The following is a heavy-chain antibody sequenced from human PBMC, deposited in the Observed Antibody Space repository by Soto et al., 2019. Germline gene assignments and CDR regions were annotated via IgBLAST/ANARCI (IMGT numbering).Heavy chain of an antibody. CDR3: ARDVPLNYYDGTYSYYAMDV. CDR2: IIPSFKAT. J-gene: IGHJ6*02. CDR1: GGTFSGHA. Sequence: SVKVSCKASGGTFSGHAISWVRQAPGQGLEWMGGIIPSFKATNYAQKFQGRVTITADDSTSTAYMDLYSLRSEDTAVYYCARDVPLNYYDGTYSYYAMDVWGQGTTVTVSS. V-gene: IGHV1-69*13. D-gene: IGHD3-16*01.